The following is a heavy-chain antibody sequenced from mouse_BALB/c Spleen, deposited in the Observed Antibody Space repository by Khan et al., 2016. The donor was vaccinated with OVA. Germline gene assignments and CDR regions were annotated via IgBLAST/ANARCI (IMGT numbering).Heavy chain of an antibody. Sequence: VQLKQSGTELARPGASVKLSCKASGYTFTSYWMQWVKQRPGQGLEWIGAIYPGDGNTRYTQKFKGKATLTADKSSNTAYMQLSSLASEDSAVYFCVRGGITTGYFDYWGQGTTLTVSS. D-gene: IGHD1-1*01. CDR1: GYTFTSYW. J-gene: IGHJ2*01. CDR2: IYPGDGNT. CDR3: VRGGITTGYFDY. V-gene: IGHV1-87*01.